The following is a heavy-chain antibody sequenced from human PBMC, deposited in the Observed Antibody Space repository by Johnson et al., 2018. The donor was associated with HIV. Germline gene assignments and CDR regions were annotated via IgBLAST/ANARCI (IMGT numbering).Heavy chain of an antibody. J-gene: IGHJ3*02. CDR3: ARVLGPYAFDI. CDR2: IYSGGST. CDR1: GFTFSSYA. Sequence: VQLVESGGGLVQPGGSLRLSCAVSGFTFSSYAMHWVRQAPGKGLEWVSVIYSGGSTYYADSVKGRFTISRDNSKNTLYLQMNSLRAEDTAVYYCARVLGPYAFDIWGQGTMVTVSS. V-gene: IGHV3-66*01.